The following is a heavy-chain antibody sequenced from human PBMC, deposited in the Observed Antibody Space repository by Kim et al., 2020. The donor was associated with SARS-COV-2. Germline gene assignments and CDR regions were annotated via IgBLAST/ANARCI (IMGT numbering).Heavy chain of an antibody. V-gene: IGHV3-23*01. CDR1: GFTFSTYG. CDR2: ISNSGGST. Sequence: GGSLRLSCAASGFTFSTYGMSWVRQAPGKGLEAVSGISNSGGSTYDTDSVKGRFSISRDNSKNTLYLQMNSLRAEDTAIYYCAKSQTGRYLNVIDFWGQG. CDR3: AKSQTGRYLNVIDF. D-gene: IGHD7-27*01. J-gene: IGHJ4*01.